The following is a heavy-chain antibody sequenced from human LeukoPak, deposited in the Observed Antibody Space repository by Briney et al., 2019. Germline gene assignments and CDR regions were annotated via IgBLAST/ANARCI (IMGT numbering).Heavy chain of an antibody. Sequence: GGSLRLSCAASGFTFSSYAMSWVRQAPGKGLEWVSGISWNSGSIGYADSVKGRFTISRDNAKNSLYLQMNSLRAEDTALYYCAKVWWGIAAAGTDPLFDWGQGTLVTVSS. V-gene: IGHV3-9*01. CDR3: AKVWWGIAAAGTDPLFD. J-gene: IGHJ4*02. D-gene: IGHD6-13*01. CDR2: ISWNSGSI. CDR1: GFTFSSYA.